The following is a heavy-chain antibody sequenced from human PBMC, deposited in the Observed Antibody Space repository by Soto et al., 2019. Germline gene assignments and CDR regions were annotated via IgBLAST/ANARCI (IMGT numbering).Heavy chain of an antibody. D-gene: IGHD3-22*01. CDR1: GGSISSGGYY. Sequence: SETLSPTCTVSGGSISSGGYYWSWIRQHPGKGLEWIGYIYYSGSTYYNPSLKSRVTISVDTSKNQFSLKLSSVTAADTAVYYCARSPDSSGYYPRWYYYGMDVWGQGTTVTV. J-gene: IGHJ6*02. V-gene: IGHV4-31*03. CDR2: IYYSGST. CDR3: ARSPDSSGYYPRWYYYGMDV.